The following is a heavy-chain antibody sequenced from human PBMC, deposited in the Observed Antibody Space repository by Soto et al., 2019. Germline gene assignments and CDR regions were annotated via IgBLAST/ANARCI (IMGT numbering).Heavy chain of an antibody. J-gene: IGHJ6*03. V-gene: IGHV1-46*03. CDR1: GSTFTSYY. Sequence: QVQLVQSGAEVKKPGASMKVSCKASGSTFTSYYMHWVRQATGQGLEWMGIIDPSGGSTSYAQMFEGRVTVCRETSTSTVYMEVSSLRSEDTAVDYCATSRGYFSGHSCYDGYGEKNYNYCQYMEVWGKGTTVTVS. CDR3: ATSRGYFSGHSCYDGYGEKNYNYCQYMEV. D-gene: IGHD2-15*01. CDR2: IDPSGGST.